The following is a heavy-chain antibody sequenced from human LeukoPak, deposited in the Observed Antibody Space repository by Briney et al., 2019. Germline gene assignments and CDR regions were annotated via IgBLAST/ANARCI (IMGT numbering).Heavy chain of an antibody. D-gene: IGHD3-22*01. CDR1: GGSISSYY. CDR3: ARDRDYDRIDAFDI. CDR2: IYYSGST. J-gene: IGHJ3*02. V-gene: IGHV4-59*01. Sequence: SETLSLTCTVSGGSISSYYWSWIRQPPGKGLEWTGYIYYSGSTNYNPSLKSRVTISVDTSKNQFSLKLSSVTAADTAVYYCARDRDYDRIDAFDIWGQGTMVTVSS.